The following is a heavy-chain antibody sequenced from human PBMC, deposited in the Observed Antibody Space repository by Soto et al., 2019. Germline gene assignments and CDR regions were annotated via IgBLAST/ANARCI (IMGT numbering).Heavy chain of an antibody. Sequence: GGSLRLSCAASGFTFSSYSMNWVRQAPGKGLEWVSSISSSSYIYYADSVKGRFTISRDNAKNSLYLQMNSLRAEDTAVYYCARDLFREGEAAAAGEYYYYGMDVWGQGTTVTVSS. J-gene: IGHJ6*02. CDR3: ARDLFREGEAAAAGEYYYYGMDV. CDR1: GFTFSSYS. CDR2: ISSSSYI. V-gene: IGHV3-21*01. D-gene: IGHD6-13*01.